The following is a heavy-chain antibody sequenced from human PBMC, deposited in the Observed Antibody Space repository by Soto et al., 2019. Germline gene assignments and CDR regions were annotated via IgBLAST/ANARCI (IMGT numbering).Heavy chain of an antibody. V-gene: IGHV3-23*01. CDR1: GFTFSSYA. Sequence: PGGSLRLSCAASGFTFSSYAMSWVRQAPGKGLERVSAISASGGSTYYADSVKGRFTISRDNSKNTLYLQMNSLSAEDTAVYYCAKIRGRYYYYGMDVWGQGTTVTVSS. D-gene: IGHD2-15*01. CDR2: ISASGGST. J-gene: IGHJ6*02. CDR3: AKIRGRYYYYGMDV.